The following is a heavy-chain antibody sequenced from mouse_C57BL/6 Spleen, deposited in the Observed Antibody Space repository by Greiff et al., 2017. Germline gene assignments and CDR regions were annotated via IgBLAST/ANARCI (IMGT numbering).Heavy chain of an antibody. V-gene: IGHV1-53*01. CDR2: IDPSNGGT. J-gene: IGHJ4*01. CDR1: GYTFTSYW. Sequence: QVQLQQPGTELVKPGASVTLSCKASGYTFTSYWMHWVKQRPGQGLEWIGNIDPSNGGTTYNEKFKSKATLTVDKSSSTAYMKHSSLTSESSAVYYCASFYYEYAYAMDYWGQGTSVTVSS. D-gene: IGHD2-4*01. CDR3: ASFYYEYAYAMDY.